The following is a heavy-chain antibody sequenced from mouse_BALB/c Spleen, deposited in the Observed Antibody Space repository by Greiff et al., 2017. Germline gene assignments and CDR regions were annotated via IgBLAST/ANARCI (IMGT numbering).Heavy chain of an antibody. CDR3: AKGAARAYYYAMDY. CDR1: GYTFTNYW. Sequence: QVQLKQSGAELVRPGTSVKISCKASGYTFTNYWLGWVKQRPGHGLEWIGDIYPGGGYTNYNEKFKGKATLTADTSSSTAFMQLSSLTSEDSAVYCCAKGAARAYYYAMDYWGQGTSVTVSS. CDR2: IYPGGGYT. V-gene: IGHV1-63*02. D-gene: IGHD3-1*01. J-gene: IGHJ4*01.